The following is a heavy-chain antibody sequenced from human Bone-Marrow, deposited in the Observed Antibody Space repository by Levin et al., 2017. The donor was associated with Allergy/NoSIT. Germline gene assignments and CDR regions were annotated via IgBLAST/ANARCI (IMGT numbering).Heavy chain of an antibody. CDR1: GFSFSSYS. D-gene: IGHD2-15*01. CDR2: ISGSSSHI. CDR3: ARSIMVVATTRGSGK. Sequence: LSLTCAASGFSFSSYSMSWVRQAPGKGLEWVSSISGSSSHIYDADSVKGRFTISRDNAKNSLYLQMDGLRAEDTAVYYCARSIMVVATTRGSGKWGQGTLVTVSS. V-gene: IGHV3-21*01. J-gene: IGHJ4*02.